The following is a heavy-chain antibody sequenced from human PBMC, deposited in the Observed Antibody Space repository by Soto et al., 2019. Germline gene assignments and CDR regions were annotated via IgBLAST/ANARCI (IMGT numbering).Heavy chain of an antibody. CDR2: IYWDEDK. CDR1: GFSLSRMGLG. D-gene: IGHD5-12*01. V-gene: IGHV2-5*02. J-gene: IGHJ4*02. Sequence: QITVKESGLTLVKPTETRTLTCTFSGFSLSRMGLGVGWIRQPPGKALAWLALIYWDEDKRYSPSLSSRLTITKEAAKNEVDLTMTHMDAVDTATYYYARVTRCVYDAGRSWEKFDFWGQGTLVTVSS. CDR3: ARVTRCVYDAGRSWEKFDF.